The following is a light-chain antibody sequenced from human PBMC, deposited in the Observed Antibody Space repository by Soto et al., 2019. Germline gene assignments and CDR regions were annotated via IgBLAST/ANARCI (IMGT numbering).Light chain of an antibody. CDR1: QSLSRN. J-gene: IGKJ3*01. Sequence: EILMTQSPATLSVSPGERATLSCRASQSLSRNLAWYQQKPGQAPRLLIYGASTRASGIPARFSGSGSGTEFPLTISSLQSEDFALYYCQPYNDWPPAFTFGPGTKLDL. CDR2: GAS. V-gene: IGKV3D-15*01. CDR3: QPYNDWPPAFT.